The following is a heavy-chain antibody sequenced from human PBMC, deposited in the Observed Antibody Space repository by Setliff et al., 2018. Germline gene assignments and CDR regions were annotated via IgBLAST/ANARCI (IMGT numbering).Heavy chain of an antibody. V-gene: IGHV1-2*06. CDR1: GYTFTGYS. Sequence: GASVKVSCKASGYTFTGYSMHWVRQAPGQGLEWMGRINPNGGGTNYAQKFQGRVTMTRDTSISTAYMELSRLRSDDTAVYYCARVGSLAPLYYGNYWGQGTLVTVS. J-gene: IGHJ4*02. CDR2: INPNGGGT. D-gene: IGHD3-10*01. CDR3: ARVGSLAPLYYGNY.